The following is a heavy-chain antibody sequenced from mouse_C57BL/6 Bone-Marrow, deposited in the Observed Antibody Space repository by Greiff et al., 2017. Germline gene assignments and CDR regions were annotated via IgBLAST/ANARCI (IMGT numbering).Heavy chain of an antibody. V-gene: IGHV1-53*01. CDR3: ARGDYYYGSSPFWYFDV. CDR1: GYTFTSYW. CDR2: INPSNGGT. Sequence: VKLQESGTELVKPGASVKLSCKASGYTFTSYWMHWVKQRPGQGLEWIGNINPSNGGTNYNEKFKSKATLTVDKSSSTAYMQLSSLTSEDSAVYYCARGDYYYGSSPFWYFDVWGTGTTVTVSS. J-gene: IGHJ1*03. D-gene: IGHD1-1*01.